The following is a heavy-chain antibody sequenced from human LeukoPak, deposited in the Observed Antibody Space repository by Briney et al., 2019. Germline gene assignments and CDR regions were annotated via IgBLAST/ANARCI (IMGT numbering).Heavy chain of an antibody. D-gene: IGHD3-3*01. CDR1: GGSISSHY. J-gene: IGHJ3*02. CDR3: ARAHEAYYDFWSGYSYDAFDI. Sequence: SETLSLTCTVSGGSISSHYWRWIGQPPGKGLEWIGYIYYSGSTNYNPSLKSRVTISVDTSKNQFSLKLSSVTAADTAVYYCARAHEAYYDFWSGYSYDAFDIWGQGTMVTVSS. CDR2: IYYSGST. V-gene: IGHV4-59*11.